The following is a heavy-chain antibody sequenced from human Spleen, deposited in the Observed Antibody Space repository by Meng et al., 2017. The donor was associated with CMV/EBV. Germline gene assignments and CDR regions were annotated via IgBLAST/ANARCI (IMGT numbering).Heavy chain of an antibody. CDR1: GFTFSSYW. CDR2: INSDGSST. V-gene: IGHV3-74*01. Sequence: GESLKISCAASGFTFSSYWMHWVRQAPGKGLVWVSRINSDGSSTSYADSVKGRFTISRDNAKNSLYLQMNSLRAEDTAVYYCARKGPNTMTTLYYYYYGMDVWGQGTTVTVSS. D-gene: IGHD4-11*01. CDR3: ARKGPNTMTTLYYYYYGMDV. J-gene: IGHJ6*02.